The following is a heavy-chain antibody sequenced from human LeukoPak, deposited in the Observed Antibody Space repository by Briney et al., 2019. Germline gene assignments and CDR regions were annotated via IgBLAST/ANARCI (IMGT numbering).Heavy chain of an antibody. CDR1: GFTFDDYG. CDR3: ARHRPHDYYFDL. CDR2: INCSGVTT. D-gene: IGHD1-1*01. V-gene: IGHV3-20*04. J-gene: IGHJ4*02. Sequence: GGSLRLSCAASGFTFDDYGMSWVRQAPRKGVEWVSGINCSGVTTGYTDSVKGRFTISRDNAKSSLYLQMNNLRVEDTALYYCARHRPHDYYFDLWGQGTLVTVSS.